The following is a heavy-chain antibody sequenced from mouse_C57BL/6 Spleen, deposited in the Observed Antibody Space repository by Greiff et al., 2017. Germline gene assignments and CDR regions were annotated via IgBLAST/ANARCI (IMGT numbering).Heavy chain of an antibody. V-gene: IGHV1-75*01. CDR2: IFPGSGST. D-gene: IGHD2-10*02. J-gene: IGHJ3*01. CDR1: GYTFTDYY. Sequence: QVQLQQSGPELVKPGASVKISCKASGYTFTDYYINWVKQRPGQGLEWIGWIFPGSGSTYYNEKFKGKATLTVDKSSSTAYMLLSSLTSEDSAVYFCSRRYGNYAFAWFAYWGQGTLVTVSA. CDR3: SRRYGNYAFAWFAY.